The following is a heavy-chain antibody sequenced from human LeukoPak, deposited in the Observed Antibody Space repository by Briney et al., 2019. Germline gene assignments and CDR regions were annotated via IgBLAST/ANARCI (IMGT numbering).Heavy chain of an antibody. CDR1: GFTFSSYS. CDR2: IYYSGST. D-gene: IGHD3-22*01. CDR3: ARNYYDSSGYYYFYLDY. J-gene: IGHJ4*02. V-gene: IGHV4-39*07. Sequence: GSLRLSCAASGFTFSSYSMNWIRQPPGKGLEWIGSIYYSGSTYYNPSLKSRVTISVDTSKNQFSLKLSSVTAADTAVYYCARNYYDSSGYYYFYLDYWGQGTLVTVSS.